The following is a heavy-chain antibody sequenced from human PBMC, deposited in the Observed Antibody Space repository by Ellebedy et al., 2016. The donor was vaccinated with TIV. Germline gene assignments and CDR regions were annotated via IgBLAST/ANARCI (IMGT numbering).Heavy chain of an antibody. Sequence: MPGGSLRLSCTVSGDSIRNDHWGWIRQSPEKGLEWLGVFRDDGYIDYNPSLAGRVTVSVDPSKNQVSLNLRSMTPADTAVYYCARGGCSSCYIVSWGQGTQVTVSS. CDR2: FRDDGYI. CDR3: ARGGCSSCYIVS. D-gene: IGHD3-22*01. CDR1: GDSIRNDH. J-gene: IGHJ4*02. V-gene: IGHV4-59*01.